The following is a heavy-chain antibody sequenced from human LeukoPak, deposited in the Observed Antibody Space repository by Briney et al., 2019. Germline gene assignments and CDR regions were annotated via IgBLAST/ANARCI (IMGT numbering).Heavy chain of an antibody. D-gene: IGHD3-3*01. V-gene: IGHV3-30-3*02. CDR2: ISYDGSNK. CDR1: GFTFSSYA. J-gene: IGHJ3*02. Sequence: GGSLRLSCAASGFTFSSYAMHWVRQAPGKGLEWVAVISYDGSNKYYADSVKGRFTISRDNSKNTLYLQMNSLRAEDTAVYYCAKNGALRFLEWLLGAFDIWGQGTMVTVSS. CDR3: AKNGALRFLEWLLGAFDI.